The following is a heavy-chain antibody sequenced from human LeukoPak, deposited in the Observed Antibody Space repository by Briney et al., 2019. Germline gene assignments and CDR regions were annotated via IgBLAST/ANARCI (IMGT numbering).Heavy chain of an antibody. J-gene: IGHJ2*01. V-gene: IGHV3-7*03. D-gene: IGHD5-24*01. CDR2: IKQDGSEK. CDR3: AREAGDGYNSRNWYFDL. CDR1: GFTFSRYW. Sequence: GGSLRLSCAASGFTFSRYWMSWVRQAPGKGLEWVANIKQDGSEKYYVDSVKGRFTISRDNAKNSLYLQMNSLRAEDTAVYYCAREAGDGYNSRNWYFDLWGRGTLVTVSS.